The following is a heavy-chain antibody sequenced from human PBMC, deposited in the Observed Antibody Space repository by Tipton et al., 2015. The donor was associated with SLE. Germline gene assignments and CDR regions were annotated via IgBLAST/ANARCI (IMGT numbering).Heavy chain of an antibody. CDR1: GGSFSGYY. V-gene: IGHV4-34*01. D-gene: IGHD6-25*01. J-gene: IGHJ3*02. CDR3: ARQRDLDAFDI. Sequence: TLSLTCAVYGGSFSGYYWSWIRQPPGKGLEWIGEINHSGSTNYNPSLKSRVTISVDTSKNQFSLKLSSVTAADTAVYYCARQRDLDAFDIWGQGTMVIVSS. CDR2: INHSGST.